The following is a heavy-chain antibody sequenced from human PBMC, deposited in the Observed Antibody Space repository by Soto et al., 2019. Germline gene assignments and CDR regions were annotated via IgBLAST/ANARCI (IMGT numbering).Heavy chain of an antibody. CDR3: AKGLRLLVRTQHYYALDV. CDR1: VFTFSPYA. Sequence: PGGSLRLSCAASVFTFSPYAMTCVRHSPGKWLEWVSSISGSGGNTNYADSVKGRFTVSRDNSKRTLSLQMNSLTEEDTAIYYCAKGLRLLVRTQHYYALDVGGRGTTFAVS. D-gene: IGHD2-15*01. V-gene: IGHV3-23*01. J-gene: IGHJ6*02. CDR2: ISGSGGNT.